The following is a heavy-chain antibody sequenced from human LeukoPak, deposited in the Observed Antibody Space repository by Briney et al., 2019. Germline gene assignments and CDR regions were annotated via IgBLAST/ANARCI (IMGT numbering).Heavy chain of an antibody. D-gene: IGHD3-9*01. V-gene: IGHV4-39*01. CDR3: AFGDWDFDY. J-gene: IGHJ4*02. Sequence: SETLSLNCTVSSCSISSSSYWWGWLRQPPGKGLEWIGSIYYSGSTYYNPSLKSRVTISVDTSKNQFSLKLSSVTAADTAVYYCAFGDWDFDYWGQGTLVTVSS. CDR2: IYYSGST. CDR1: SCSISSSSYW.